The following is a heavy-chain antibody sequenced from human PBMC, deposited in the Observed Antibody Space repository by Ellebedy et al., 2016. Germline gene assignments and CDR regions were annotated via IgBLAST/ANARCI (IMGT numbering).Heavy chain of an antibody. CDR1: GGSITSANW. Sequence: SETLSLTCAVSGGSITSANWWSWVRQPPGKGLEWIGEIFDSGSINYSPSLKSRVTISVDESKNQFSLRLTSMTAADTAVYYCARAGGWDGKYYRGAFDIWGQGTTVIVSS. J-gene: IGHJ3*02. CDR3: ARAGGWDGKYYRGAFDI. CDR2: IFDSGSI. V-gene: IGHV4-4*02. D-gene: IGHD3-16*01.